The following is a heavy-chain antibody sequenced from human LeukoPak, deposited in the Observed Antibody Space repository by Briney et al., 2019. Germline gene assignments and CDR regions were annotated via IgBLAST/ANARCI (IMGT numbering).Heavy chain of an antibody. J-gene: IGHJ4*02. CDR2: IWYDGSNK. CDR1: GFTFSSYG. Sequence: PGGSLRLSCAASGFTFSSYGMHWVRQAPGKGLEWVAVIWYDGSNKYYADSVKGRFTISRHNSKNTLYLQMNSLRAEDTAVYYCAREGGYYAKSYDYWGQGTLVTVSS. CDR3: AREGGYYAKSYDY. D-gene: IGHD3-3*01. V-gene: IGHV3-33*01.